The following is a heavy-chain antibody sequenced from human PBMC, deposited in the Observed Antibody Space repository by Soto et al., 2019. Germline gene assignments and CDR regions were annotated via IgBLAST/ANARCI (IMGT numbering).Heavy chain of an antibody. Sequence: QVQLVQSGAEVKKPGSSVKVSCKASGGTFSSYAISWVRQAPGQGLELVGGIIPIFCTANYAQKFQGSVTIPAADSTNTPYMELSSLRTDDTAVYYCASGSYRSWYYYYGMDVWGQGTPVTVSS. CDR3: ASGSYRSWYYYYGMDV. J-gene: IGHJ6*02. D-gene: IGHD5-18*01. CDR2: IIPIFCTA. V-gene: IGHV1-69*01. CDR1: GGTFSSYA.